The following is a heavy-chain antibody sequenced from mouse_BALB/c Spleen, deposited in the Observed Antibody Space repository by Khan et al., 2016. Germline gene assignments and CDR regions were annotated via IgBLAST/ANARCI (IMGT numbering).Heavy chain of an antibody. Sequence: EVQLQESGPGLVKPSQSLSLTCTVTGYSITSDYAWNWIRQFPGNRLEWMGYISYSGSTSYNPSLKSRISITRDTSKNQFFLQLNSVTSGDTATYYCSRSDYGNRDAMDYWGQGTSVTVSS. CDR3: SRSDYGNRDAMDY. CDR2: ISYSGST. V-gene: IGHV3-2*02. D-gene: IGHD1-1*01. J-gene: IGHJ4*01. CDR1: GYSITSDYA.